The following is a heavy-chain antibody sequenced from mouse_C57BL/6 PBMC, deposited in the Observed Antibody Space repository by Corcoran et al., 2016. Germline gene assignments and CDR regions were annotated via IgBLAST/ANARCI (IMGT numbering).Heavy chain of an antibody. V-gene: IGHV3-6*01. Sequence: DVQLQESGPGLVKPSQSLSLTCSVTGYSITSGYYWNWIRQFPRNKLEWMGYISYDGINNYNPSLKNRISLTRDTSKNQFFLKLNSVTTEDTASYYCAREGAGYYAMDYCGQGTSVTVSS. D-gene: IGHD6-1*01. CDR2: ISYDGIN. CDR1: GYSITSGYY. J-gene: IGHJ4*01. CDR3: AREGAGYYAMDY.